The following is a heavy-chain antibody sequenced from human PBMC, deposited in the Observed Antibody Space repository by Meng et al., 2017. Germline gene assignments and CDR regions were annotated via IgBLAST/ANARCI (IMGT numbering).Heavy chain of an antibody. CDR2: IWYDGSNK. Sequence: GESLKISCAASGFTFSSYCMHWVRQAPGKGLEWVAVIWYDGSNKYYADSVKGRFTISRDNSKNTLYLQMNSLRAEDTAVYYCARDQVDYYDSSGYSDYWGQGTLVTVSS. D-gene: IGHD3-22*01. CDR3: ARDQVDYYDSSGYSDY. CDR1: GFTFSSYC. V-gene: IGHV3-33*01. J-gene: IGHJ4*02.